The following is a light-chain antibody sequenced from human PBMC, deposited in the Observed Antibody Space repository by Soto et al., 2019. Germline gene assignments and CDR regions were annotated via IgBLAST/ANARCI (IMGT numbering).Light chain of an antibody. CDR2: END. J-gene: IGLJ2*01. V-gene: IGLV1-51*02. CDR1: SSNIGNNY. CDR3: GTWDSSLSDVV. Sequence: QSVLTQPPSVSAAPGQRVTISCSGGSSNIGNNYVSWYQQLPGTAPKLLIYENDKRPSGIPDRFSGSKSGTSATLGITGLQTGDEADYYCGTWDSSLSDVVFGGGTKPPS.